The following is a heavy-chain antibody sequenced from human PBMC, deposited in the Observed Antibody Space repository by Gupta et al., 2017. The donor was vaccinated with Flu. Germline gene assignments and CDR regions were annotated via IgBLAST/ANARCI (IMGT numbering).Heavy chain of an antibody. V-gene: IGHV3-23*01. J-gene: IGHJ1*01. D-gene: IGHD4-17*01. CDR2: SSGGTT. CDR3: VKDAGYGEYAY. CDR1: GFTFSAFG. Sequence: EVQLLESGGDLAQPGGSLRLACAAPGFTFSAFGMRWVRQAPGKGLEWVSTSSGGTTYYAESVKGRFTISRDTSRNTLFLQMNSLRAEDTAVYYCVKDAGYGEYAYWGQVTLLTVSS.